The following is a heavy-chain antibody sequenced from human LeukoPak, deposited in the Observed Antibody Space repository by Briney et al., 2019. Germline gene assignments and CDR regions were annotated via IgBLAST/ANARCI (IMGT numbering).Heavy chain of an antibody. Sequence: GASVKVSCKASGYTFTGHYMHWVRQAPGQGLEWMGWINPNSGGTNNAQKFQGRVTMTRDTSTSTAYMELSSLRSDDTAVYFCARDRRGSSWDYDYWGQGTLVTVSS. CDR2: INPNSGGT. J-gene: IGHJ4*02. V-gene: IGHV1-2*02. CDR3: ARDRRGSSWDYDY. CDR1: GYTFTGHY. D-gene: IGHD6-13*01.